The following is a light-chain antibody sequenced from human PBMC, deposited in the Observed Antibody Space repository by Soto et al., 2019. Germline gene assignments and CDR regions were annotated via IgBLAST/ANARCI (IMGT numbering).Light chain of an antibody. V-gene: IGKV3-20*01. J-gene: IGKJ1*01. CDR1: QSVGSD. CDR3: QQYGSSPRT. CDR2: GTS. Sequence: EIVLTQSPATLSVSPGERATLSCRASQSVGSDLAWYQQKPGQAPRLVIYGTSNRATGIPDRFSGSGSGTDFSLTISSLEPGDLAVYYCQQYGSSPRTFGQGTKVDIK.